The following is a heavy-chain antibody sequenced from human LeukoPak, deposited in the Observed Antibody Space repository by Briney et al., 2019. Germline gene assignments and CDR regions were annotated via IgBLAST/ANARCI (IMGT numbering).Heavy chain of an antibody. CDR3: ARGRGEGRGISMIRGVRAPSYNWFDP. D-gene: IGHD3-10*01. J-gene: IGHJ5*02. CDR2: IYYSGST. CDR1: GGSISSSTYY. V-gene: IGHV4-39*07. Sequence: SETLSLTCTVSGGSISSSTYYWGWIRQPPGKGLEWIGSIYYSGSTYYNPSLKSRVAIPVDTSKNQFSLKLSSVTAVDTAVYYCARGRGEGRGISMIRGVRAPSYNWFDPWGHGTLVTVSS.